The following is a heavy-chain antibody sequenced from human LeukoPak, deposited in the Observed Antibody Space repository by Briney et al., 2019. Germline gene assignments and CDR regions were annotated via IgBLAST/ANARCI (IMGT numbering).Heavy chain of an antibody. CDR1: GFTFSEYA. CDR2: SSSGGANT. Sequence: GGSLRLSRAASGFTFSEYALVWVRQAPGKGLEWVSASSSGGANTLYADAVKGRFTISRDNSKNTLYLQMDSLRAEDTAVYFCGRDPNGDYVGAFEFWGHGTMVTVSS. D-gene: IGHD4-17*01. CDR3: GRDPNGDYVGAFEF. V-gene: IGHV3-23*01. J-gene: IGHJ3*01.